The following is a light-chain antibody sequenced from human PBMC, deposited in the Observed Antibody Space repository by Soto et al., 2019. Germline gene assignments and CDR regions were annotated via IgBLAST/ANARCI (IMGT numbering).Light chain of an antibody. Sequence: EIVMTQSPATLSVSLGERATLSCRASQSVSSNLAWYQLKPGQAPRFLIYGASTRATGIPARFSGSGSGTEFTLTISSLEPEDFAVYYCQPYNNWPLTFGGGTKVDIK. J-gene: IGKJ4*01. CDR3: QPYNNWPLT. CDR1: QSVSSN. CDR2: GAS. V-gene: IGKV3-15*01.